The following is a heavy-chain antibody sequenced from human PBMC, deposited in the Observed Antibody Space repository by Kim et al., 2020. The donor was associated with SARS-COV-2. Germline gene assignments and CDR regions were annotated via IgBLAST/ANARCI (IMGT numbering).Heavy chain of an antibody. Sequence: SVKVSCKASGGTFSSYSVSWVRQAPGQGLEWMGGIIVFSGTANYASRFQGRVTITADESTSTAYMELSGLRSEDTAVYYCASGSPIYPRGYTYGFYYYNMDVWGQGTTVTVSS. CDR1: GGTFSSYS. V-gene: IGHV1-69*13. J-gene: IGHJ6*02. CDR3: ASGSPIYPRGYTYGFYYYNMDV. D-gene: IGHD5-18*01. CDR2: IIVFSGTA.